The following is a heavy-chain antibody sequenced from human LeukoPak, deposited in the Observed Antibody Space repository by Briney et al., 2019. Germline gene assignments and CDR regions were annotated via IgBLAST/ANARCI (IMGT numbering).Heavy chain of an antibody. V-gene: IGHV3-43*01. CDR1: GFTFDDYT. J-gene: IGHJ6*03. Sequence: PGGSLRLSCAASGFTFDDYTMHWVRQAPGKGLEWVSLISWDGGSTYYADSVKGRFTISRDNAKNSLYLQMNSLRAEDTAVYYCAREDGAGYYYYYMDVWGKGTTVTVSS. CDR2: ISWDGGST. CDR3: AREDGAGYYYYYMDV. D-gene: IGHD3-10*01.